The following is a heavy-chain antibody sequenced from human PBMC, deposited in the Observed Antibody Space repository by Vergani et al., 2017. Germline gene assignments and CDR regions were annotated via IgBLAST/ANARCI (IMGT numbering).Heavy chain of an antibody. V-gene: IGHV1-69*02. CDR1: GGTFSSYT. Sequence: QVQLVQSGAEVKKPGSSVTVSCQASGGTFSSYTISWVRQAPGQGLEWMGRIIPILGIANYAQKFQGRVTITADKSTSTAYMELSSLRSEDTAVYYCARVSRSSSWYWVDYWGQGTLVTVSS. CDR2: IIPILGIA. J-gene: IGHJ4*02. D-gene: IGHD6-13*01. CDR3: ARVSRSSSWYWVDY.